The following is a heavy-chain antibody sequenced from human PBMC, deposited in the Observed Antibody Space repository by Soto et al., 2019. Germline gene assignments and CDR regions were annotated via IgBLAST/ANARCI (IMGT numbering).Heavy chain of an antibody. CDR3: ARDARYSSRTGLDY. J-gene: IGHJ4*02. Sequence: LRLSCAASGFTFSSYSMNWVRQAPGKGLEWVSSISSSSSYIYYADSVKGRFTISRDNAKNSLYLQMNSLRAEDTAVYYCARDARYSSRTGLDYWGQGTLVTVSS. D-gene: IGHD6-13*01. V-gene: IGHV3-21*01. CDR2: ISSSSSYI. CDR1: GFTFSSYS.